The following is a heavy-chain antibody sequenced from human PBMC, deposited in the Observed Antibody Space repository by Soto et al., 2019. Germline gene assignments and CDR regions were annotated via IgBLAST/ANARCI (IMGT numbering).Heavy chain of an antibody. Sequence: SVEVCCKASGGTFSSYAISWVRQSTGQGFEWMGGIIPIFGTANYAQKFQGRVTITADESTSTAYMELSSLRSEDTAVYYCARAKDYYDSSGSPRFDYWGQGTLVTVSS. CDR3: ARAKDYYDSSGSPRFDY. D-gene: IGHD3-22*01. J-gene: IGHJ4*02. CDR2: IIPIFGTA. CDR1: GGTFSSYA. V-gene: IGHV1-69*13.